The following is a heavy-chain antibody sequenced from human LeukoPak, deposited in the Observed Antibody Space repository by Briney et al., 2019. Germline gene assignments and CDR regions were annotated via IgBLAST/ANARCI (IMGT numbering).Heavy chain of an antibody. CDR3: TARTHHIVATMVAGANYYYYYMDV. J-gene: IGHJ6*03. Sequence: PGGSLRLSCAASGFTFSGSAMHWVRQASGKGLDWVGRIRSKANSYATAYAASVKGRFTISRDDSKNTAYLQMNSLKTEDTAVYYCTARTHHIVATMVAGANYYYYYMDVWGKGTTVTISS. CDR1: GFTFSGSA. D-gene: IGHD5-12*01. V-gene: IGHV3-73*01. CDR2: IRSKANSYAT.